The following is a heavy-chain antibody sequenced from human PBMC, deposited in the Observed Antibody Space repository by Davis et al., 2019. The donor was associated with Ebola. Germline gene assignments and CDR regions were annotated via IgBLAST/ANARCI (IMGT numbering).Heavy chain of an antibody. D-gene: IGHD1-26*01. J-gene: IGHJ4*02. CDR3: ARHGGGGYLAAPFDT. Sequence: SETLSLTCTVSGGSISSSNYYWGWIRQPPGKGLEWIGSIHYNGNTYYNPSLKSRVTISVDSSKNQLSLKMTSVTAADTALYYCARHGGGGYLAAPFDTWGQGTLVTVSS. CDR2: IHYNGNT. CDR1: GGSISSSNYY. V-gene: IGHV4-39*01.